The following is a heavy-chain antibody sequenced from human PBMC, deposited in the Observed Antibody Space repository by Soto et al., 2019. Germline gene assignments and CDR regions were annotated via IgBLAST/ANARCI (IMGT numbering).Heavy chain of an antibody. CDR2: INSRGTYT. V-gene: IGHV3-11*06. Sequence: QVQLVQSGGGLDEPGGSLRLSCAASGFKFPDYHMTWIRQAQGKGLEWISYINSRGTYTTYADSVRGRFTVSRDNAKNSLYLQMDSLTGEDTAVYYCACVAPTIFGAQFHQNLVDVWGQGNMVTVAS. D-gene: IGHD3-3*01. CDR1: GFKFPDYH. CDR3: ACVAPTIFGAQFHQNLVDV. J-gene: IGHJ6*02.